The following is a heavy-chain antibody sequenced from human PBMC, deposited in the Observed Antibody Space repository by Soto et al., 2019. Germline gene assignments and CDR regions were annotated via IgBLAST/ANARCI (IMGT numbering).Heavy chain of an antibody. CDR3: ARDSLNIADRPFDP. J-gene: IGHJ5*02. CDR1: GYTFTAYY. V-gene: IGHV1-2*02. Sequence: ASVKVSCKTSGYTFTAYYGFWVRQAPGQGLEWLGWMNPNTGGTRYAQKFRGRVTMTRDTSISTAYMELSSLTSDDTAVYYCARDSLNIADRPFDPWGQGTLVTVSS. CDR2: MNPNTGGT. D-gene: IGHD6-13*01.